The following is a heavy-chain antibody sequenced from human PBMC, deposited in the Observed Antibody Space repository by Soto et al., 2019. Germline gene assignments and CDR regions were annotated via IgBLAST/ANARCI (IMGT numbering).Heavy chain of an antibody. D-gene: IGHD3-16*01. J-gene: IGHJ4*02. V-gene: IGHV3-23*01. CDR2: ITGSGGNT. Sequence: GGSLRLSCAPSGFTFSNYAMTWVRQAPGKGLEWVSAITGSGGNTYYADSVKGRFTISRDNSKNTLYLRMNSLRAEDTAVYYCAKQEYPGPRGGFDYWGQGTLVTVSS. CDR3: AKQEYPGPRGGFDY. CDR1: GFTFSNYA.